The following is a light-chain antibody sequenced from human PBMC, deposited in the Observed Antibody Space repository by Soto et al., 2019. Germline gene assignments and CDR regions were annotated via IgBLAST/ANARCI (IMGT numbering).Light chain of an antibody. CDR1: SSDVGTYDF. CDR3: CLYAVTFYV. Sequence: QPVLTQPRSVSGSPGQSLTISCTGTSSDVGTYDFVSWYQQHPGKAPRLMIFDVSERPSGVPDRFSGSKSGNTASLTISGLQAEDEADYYCCLYAVTFYVFGTGTKVTVL. V-gene: IGLV2-11*01. CDR2: DVS. J-gene: IGLJ1*01.